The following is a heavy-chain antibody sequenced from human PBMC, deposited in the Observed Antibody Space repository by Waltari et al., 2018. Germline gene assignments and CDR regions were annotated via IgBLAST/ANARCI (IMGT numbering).Heavy chain of an antibody. J-gene: IGHJ4*02. Sequence: EVQLVEYGGGLVQPGRSLRLSCAASGFTFDDYAMHWVRQAPGKGLEWVSGISWNSGSIGYADSGKGRFTISRDNAKNSLYLQMNSLRAEDTALYYCAKDKSEQLVSVLDYWGQGTLVTVSS. CDR2: ISWNSGSI. CDR1: GFTFDDYA. V-gene: IGHV3-9*01. CDR3: AKDKSEQLVSVLDY. D-gene: IGHD6-13*01.